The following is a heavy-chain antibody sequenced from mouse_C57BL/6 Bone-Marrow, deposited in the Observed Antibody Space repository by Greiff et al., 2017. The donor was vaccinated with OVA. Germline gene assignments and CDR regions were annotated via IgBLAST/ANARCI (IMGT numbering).Heavy chain of an antibody. CDR3: ARERDYYGSRYYEG. J-gene: IGHJ1*03. V-gene: IGHV1-76*01. CDR2: IYPGSGNT. CDR1: GYTFTDYY. Sequence: VHLQQSGAELVRPGASVKLSCKASGYTFTDYYINWVKQRPGQGLEWIARIYPGSGNTYYNEKFKGKATLTAEKSSSTAYMQLSSLTSEDSAVDCYARERDYYGSRYYEGWGTGTTVTVA. D-gene: IGHD1-1*01.